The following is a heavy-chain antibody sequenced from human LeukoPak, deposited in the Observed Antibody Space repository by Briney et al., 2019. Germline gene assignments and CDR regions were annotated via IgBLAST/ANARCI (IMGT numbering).Heavy chain of an antibody. D-gene: IGHD1-26*01. CDR2: IYYSGST. CDR3: ASRYSGSRPFQH. J-gene: IGHJ1*01. Sequence: PSETLPLTCTVSGGSISSSSYYWGWIRQPPGKGLEWIGSIYYSGSTYYNPSLKSRVTISVDTSKNQFSLKLSSVTAADTAMYYCASRYSGSRPFQHWGQGTLVTVSS. CDR1: GGSISSSSYY. V-gene: IGHV4-39*07.